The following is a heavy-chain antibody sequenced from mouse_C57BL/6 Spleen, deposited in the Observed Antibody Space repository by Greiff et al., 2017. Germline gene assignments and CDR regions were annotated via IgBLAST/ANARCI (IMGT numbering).Heavy chain of an antibody. J-gene: IGHJ2*01. V-gene: IGHV1-15*01. CDR3: TSYAYGYYVDY. CDR2: IDPETGGT. D-gene: IGHD2-2*01. Sequence: QVQLQQSGAELVRPGASVTLSCTASGYTFTDYEMHWVKQTPVHGLEWIGAIDPETGGTAYNQKVKGKAILTADKSSSTAYMELRSLTSADSAVYYCTSYAYGYYVDYWGQGTTLTVSS. CDR1: GYTFTDYE.